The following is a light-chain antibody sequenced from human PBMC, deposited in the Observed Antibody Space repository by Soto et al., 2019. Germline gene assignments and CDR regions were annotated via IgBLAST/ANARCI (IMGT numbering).Light chain of an antibody. Sequence: QSVLTQPASVSGSPGQSIAISCTGTSSDVGGYSYVSRYQQQPGKAPKLVISDVSNQPSGVSDRFSGSKSGNTASLTISGLQTEDEADYYCASYTTSSTYVFGTGTKVTVL. V-gene: IGLV2-14*01. J-gene: IGLJ1*01. CDR3: ASYTTSSTYV. CDR1: SSDVGGYSY. CDR2: DVS.